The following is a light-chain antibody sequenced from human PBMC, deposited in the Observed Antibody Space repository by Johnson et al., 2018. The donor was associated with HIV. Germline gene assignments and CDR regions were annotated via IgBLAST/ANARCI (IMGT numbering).Light chain of an antibody. CDR2: DKH. Sequence: QSVLTQPPSVSAAPGQKVTISCSGSSSNIGNNYVSWYQQVPGTAPKLLIYDKHKRPSGIPDRFSGSKSGTSATLVITGLQTGDEADYYCGTWDSSLNAGVFGTGTRVTVL. V-gene: IGLV1-51*01. CDR3: GTWDSSLNAGV. J-gene: IGLJ1*01. CDR1: SSNIGNNY.